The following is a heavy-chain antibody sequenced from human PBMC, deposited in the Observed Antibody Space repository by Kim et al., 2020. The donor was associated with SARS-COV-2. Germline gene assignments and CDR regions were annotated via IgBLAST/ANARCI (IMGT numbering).Heavy chain of an antibody. Sequence: GGSLRLSCAASGFTFGDYAMHWVRQAPGKGLEWVSGISWNSGSIGYADSVKGRFTISRDNAKNSLYLQMNSLRAEDTALYYCAKAPIFGEAWFDPWGQGTLVTVSS. CDR3: AKAPIFGEAWFDP. V-gene: IGHV3-9*01. D-gene: IGHD3-10*01. J-gene: IGHJ5*02. CDR1: GFTFGDYA. CDR2: ISWNSGSI.